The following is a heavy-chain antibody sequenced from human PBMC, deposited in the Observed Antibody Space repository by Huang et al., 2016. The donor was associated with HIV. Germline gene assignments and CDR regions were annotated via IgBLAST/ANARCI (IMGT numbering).Heavy chain of an antibody. CDR1: IFTFSTSA. D-gene: IGHD3-3*01. J-gene: IGHJ4*02. Sequence: EVQLLESGGGLVQPGGSLRLSCAASIFTFSTSARSWVRQAPGKGLEGGSGISGSGSSTYDADSVKGRFTISRDNSRNTLYLQMKSLRVEDTAIYYCAKGSERSLTGPKYQYYFDYWGQGTLVTVSS. CDR2: ISGSGSST. CDR3: AKGSERSLTGPKYQYYFDY. V-gene: IGHV3-23*01.